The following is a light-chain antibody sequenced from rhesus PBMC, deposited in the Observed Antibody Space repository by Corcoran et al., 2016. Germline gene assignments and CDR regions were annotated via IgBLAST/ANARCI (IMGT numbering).Light chain of an antibody. J-gene: IGKJ2*01. Sequence: DIQMSQSPSSLSASVGDRVTITCRASPGISSYLNWYQQKPGKAPKLLIYYANSLASGVPSRFSGSGTGTEFTLTFSSLQPEDFATYYCQQCNSDPYSFGQGAKVEIK. CDR3: QQCNSDPYS. V-gene: IGKV1-32*02. CDR2: YAN. CDR1: PGISSY.